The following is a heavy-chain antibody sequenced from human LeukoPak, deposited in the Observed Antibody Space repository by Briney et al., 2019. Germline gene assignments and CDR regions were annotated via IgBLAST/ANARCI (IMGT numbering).Heavy chain of an antibody. J-gene: IGHJ4*02. D-gene: IGHD2-2*02. Sequence: GGSLRLSCAASGFTFDDYAMHWVRQAPGKGLEWVSLISGDGATTYYADSLKGRFTISRDNSKNSLFLQMNSLRTEDTALYYCAKVHCSSTRCYTGYFDYWGQGTLVTVSS. CDR1: GFTFDDYA. CDR2: ISGDGATT. CDR3: AKVHCSSTRCYTGYFDY. V-gene: IGHV3-43*02.